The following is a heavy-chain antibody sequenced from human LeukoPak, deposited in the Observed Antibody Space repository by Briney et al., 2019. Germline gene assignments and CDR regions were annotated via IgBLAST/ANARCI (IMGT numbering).Heavy chain of an antibody. CDR3: ARADSSSWYSSPDY. Sequence: GGSLRLSCAASGFTFSSYSMNWVRQAPGKGLEWVSSISSSSSYIYYADSVKGRFTISRDNAKNSLYLQMNSLRAEDTAVYYCARADSSSWYSSPDYWGQGTLVTVSS. D-gene: IGHD6-13*01. CDR2: ISSSSSYI. J-gene: IGHJ4*02. V-gene: IGHV3-21*01. CDR1: GFTFSSYS.